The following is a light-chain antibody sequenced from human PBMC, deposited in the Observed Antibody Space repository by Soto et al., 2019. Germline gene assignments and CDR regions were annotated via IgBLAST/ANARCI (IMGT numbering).Light chain of an antibody. V-gene: IGKV1-39*01. CDR1: QSITSY. Sequence: DIQMTQSPSSLSASVGDRVTITFRASQSITSYLNWYQQKPGKAPNLLIYAASTLQSGVPSRFSGSGSGTDFTLTISSLQPEDFATYYCQQLNSYPRITFGQGTRLEIK. J-gene: IGKJ5*01. CDR2: AAS. CDR3: QQLNSYPRIT.